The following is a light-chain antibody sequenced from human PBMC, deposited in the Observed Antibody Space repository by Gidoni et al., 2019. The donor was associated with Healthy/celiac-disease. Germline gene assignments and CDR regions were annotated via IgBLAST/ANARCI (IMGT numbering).Light chain of an antibody. Sequence: SSELTQDPAVSVALGQTVRITCQGDSLRSYYASWYQQKPGQAPVLVIYGKNNRPSGIPDRFSGARSGNTASLTITGAQAEDEADYYCNSGDSSGNHVVFGGG. CDR2: GKN. CDR1: SLRSYY. V-gene: IGLV3-19*01. CDR3: NSGDSSGNHVV. J-gene: IGLJ2*01.